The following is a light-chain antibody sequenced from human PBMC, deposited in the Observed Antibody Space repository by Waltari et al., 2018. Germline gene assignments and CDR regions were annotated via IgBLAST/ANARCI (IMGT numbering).Light chain of an antibody. V-gene: IGKV3-20*01. CDR3: QQYDISPLT. CDR2: GAF. J-gene: IGKJ4*01. Sequence: DIVSTQSPGTLSLSPGERATLACRASQTVRTTYLAWYQQKPGQAPTLLIYGAFSRATGIPDRFSGSGSGTDFSLTISSLEPEDFAVYYCQQYDISPLTFGGGTKVEIK. CDR1: QTVRTTY.